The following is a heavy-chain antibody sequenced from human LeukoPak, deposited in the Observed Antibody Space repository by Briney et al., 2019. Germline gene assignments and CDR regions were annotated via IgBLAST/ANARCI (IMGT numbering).Heavy chain of an antibody. V-gene: IGHV3-21*01. D-gene: IGHD3-22*01. J-gene: IGHJ4*02. CDR1: GFTFSSRS. CDR2: ISSSSSYM. Sequence: GESLRLSCAASGFTFSSRSMNWVRQAPGKGLEWVSSISSSSSYMYYADSVKGRFTISRDNAKNSLYLQMNSLRTEDTAVYYCARTHYYYESSGYCDYWGQGTLVTVSS. CDR3: ARTHYYYESSGYCDY.